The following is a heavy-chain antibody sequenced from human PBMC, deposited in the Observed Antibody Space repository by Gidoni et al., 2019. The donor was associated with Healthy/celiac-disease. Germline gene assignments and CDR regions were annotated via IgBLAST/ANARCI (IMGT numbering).Heavy chain of an antibody. CDR1: GFSLSTSGMR. V-gene: IGHV2-70*04. J-gene: IGHJ5*02. CDR3: ARMGYCSGGSCYSEWWFDP. CDR2: IDWDDDK. D-gene: IGHD2-15*01. Sequence: QVTLKESGPALVKPTQTLTLTCTFSGFSLSTSGMRVSWIRQPPGKALEWLARIDWDDDKFYSTSLKTRLTISKDTSKNQVVLTMTNRDPVDTATYYCARMGYCSGGSCYSEWWFDPWGQGTLVTVSS.